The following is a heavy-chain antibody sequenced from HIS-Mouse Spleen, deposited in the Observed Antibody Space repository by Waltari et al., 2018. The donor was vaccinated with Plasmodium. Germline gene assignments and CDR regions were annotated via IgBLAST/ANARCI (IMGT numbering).Heavy chain of an antibody. J-gene: IGHJ2*01. CDR2: IKQDGSEK. Sequence: EVQLVESGGGLVQPGGSLRLSCAASGFTFSSYWMSWVRRAPGEGREWVANIKQDGSEKYYVDSVKGRFTISRDNAKNSLYLQMNSLRAEDTAVYYCASSWYWYFDLWGRGTLVTVSS. CDR3: ASSWYWYFDL. V-gene: IGHV3-7*01. D-gene: IGHD6-13*01. CDR1: GFTFSSYW.